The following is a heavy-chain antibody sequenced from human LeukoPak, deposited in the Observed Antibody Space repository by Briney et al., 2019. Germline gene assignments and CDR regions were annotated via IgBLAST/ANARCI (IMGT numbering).Heavy chain of an antibody. CDR3: ARARRYYDSSGYYVEYYFDY. J-gene: IGHJ4*02. V-gene: IGHV4-30-2*01. CDR2: IHHSGST. D-gene: IGHD3-22*01. CDR1: GDSISSDGYS. Sequence: PSETLSLTCAVSGDSISSDGYSWNWIRQPPGKGLEWIGYIHHSGSTYYNPSLKSRVTISIDRSKTQFSLKLSSVTAADTAVYYCARARRYYDSSGYYVEYYFDYWGQGTLVTVSS.